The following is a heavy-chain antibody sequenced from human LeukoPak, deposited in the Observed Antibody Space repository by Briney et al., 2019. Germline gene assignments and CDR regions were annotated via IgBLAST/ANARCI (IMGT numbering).Heavy chain of an antibody. Sequence: PGGSLRLSCAASGFTFSSYSMNWVPQAPGKGLEWVSSISSSSSYIYYADSVKGRFTISRDNAKNSLYLQMNSLRAEDTAVYYCARVVVIAPYDAFDIWGQGTMVTVSA. J-gene: IGHJ3*02. CDR3: ARVVVIAPYDAFDI. D-gene: IGHD2-21*01. CDR2: ISSSSSYI. V-gene: IGHV3-21*01. CDR1: GFTFSSYS.